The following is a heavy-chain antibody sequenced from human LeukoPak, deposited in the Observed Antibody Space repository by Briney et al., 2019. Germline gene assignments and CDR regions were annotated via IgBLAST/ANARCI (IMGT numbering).Heavy chain of an antibody. Sequence: SETLSLTCTVSGYSISSGYYWGWIRQPPGKGLEWIGSIYHSGSTYYNPSLKSRVTISVDTSKNQFSLKLSSVTAADTAVYYCARRDGLGDTAMVPDAFDIWGQGTMVTVSS. D-gene: IGHD5-18*01. V-gene: IGHV4-38-2*02. CDR2: IYHSGST. CDR3: ARRDGLGDTAMVPDAFDI. J-gene: IGHJ3*02. CDR1: GYSISSGYY.